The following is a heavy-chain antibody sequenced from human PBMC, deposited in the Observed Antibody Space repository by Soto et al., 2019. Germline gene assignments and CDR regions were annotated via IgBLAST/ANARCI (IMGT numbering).Heavy chain of an antibody. CDR2: IGSTGVST. CDR3: AKDPGVVAIHYFDY. Sequence: EVQVLESGGGLVQPGGSLRLSCAASGFIFSSYAMNWVRQAPGKGLEWVSGIGSTGVSTYYADSVKGRFTISRDNSKIMLYLHMDSLRAEDTAVYYCAKDPGVVAIHYFDYWGQGTLVTVSS. J-gene: IGHJ4*02. D-gene: IGHD5-12*01. V-gene: IGHV3-23*01. CDR1: GFIFSSYA.